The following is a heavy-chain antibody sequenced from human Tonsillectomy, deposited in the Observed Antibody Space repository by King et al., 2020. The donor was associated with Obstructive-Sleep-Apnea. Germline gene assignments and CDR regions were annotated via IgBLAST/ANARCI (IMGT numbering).Heavy chain of an antibody. CDR1: EFTFSNAW. D-gene: IGHD6-13*01. Sequence: VQLVESGGGLVKAEGSLRLSCAASEFTFSNAWMSWVRQVPGKGLEWVCRISTKTDGASTDYAAPVKGRFIISRDDSKNTLYLQMNSLKIEDTAVYYCTRGSAAAYFDYWGQGTLVTVSS. CDR3: TRGSAAAYFDY. J-gene: IGHJ4*02. V-gene: IGHV3-15*01. CDR2: ISTKTDGAST.